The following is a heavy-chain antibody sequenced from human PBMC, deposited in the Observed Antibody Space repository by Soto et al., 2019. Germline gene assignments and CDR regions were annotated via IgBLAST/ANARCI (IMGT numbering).Heavy chain of an antibody. D-gene: IGHD1-1*01. V-gene: IGHV3-74*01. CDR2: INSDGSDT. Sequence: EVQLVESGGGLVQPGGSLRLSCAASGFTFSSYWMHWVRQAPGKGLVWVSRINSDGSDTTYADSVKSRFTISTDNVKNTLYLQMNSLRAEDTAVYYCAREATTDWYFDLWGRGTLVTVSS. J-gene: IGHJ2*01. CDR1: GFTFSSYW. CDR3: AREATTDWYFDL.